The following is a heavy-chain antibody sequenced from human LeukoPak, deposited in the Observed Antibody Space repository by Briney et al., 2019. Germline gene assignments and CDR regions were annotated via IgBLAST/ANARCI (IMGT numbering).Heavy chain of an antibody. CDR2: IIPIFGTA. CDR3: ATGRFHFDY. CDR1: GGTFTSYA. Sequence: PVKVSCKASGGTFTSYATSWVRQAPGQGLEWMGGIIPIFGTANYAQKFQGRVTITTDESTSTAYMELSSLRSEDTAVYYCATGRFHFDYWGQGTLATVSS. J-gene: IGHJ4*02. V-gene: IGHV1-69*05. D-gene: IGHD1-14*01.